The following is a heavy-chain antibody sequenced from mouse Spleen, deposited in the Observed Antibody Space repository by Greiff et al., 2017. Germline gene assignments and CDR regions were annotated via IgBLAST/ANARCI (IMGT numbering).Heavy chain of an antibody. Sequence: VKLMESGAELVRPGTSVKVSCKASGYAFTNYLIEWVKQRPGQGLEWIGVINPGSGGTNYNEKFKGKATLTADKSSSTAYMQLSSLTSEDSAVYFCAREKVRYYAMDYWGQGTSVTVSS. V-gene: IGHV1-54*01. J-gene: IGHJ4*01. D-gene: IGHD2-14*01. CDR2: INPGSGGT. CDR3: AREKVRYYAMDY. CDR1: GYAFTNYL.